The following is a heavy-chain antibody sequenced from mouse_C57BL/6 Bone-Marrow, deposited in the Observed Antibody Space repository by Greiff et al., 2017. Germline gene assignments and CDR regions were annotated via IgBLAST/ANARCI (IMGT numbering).Heavy chain of an antibody. V-gene: IGHV14-4*01. J-gene: IGHJ2*01. Sequence: EVQLQQSGAELVRPGDSVKLTCSASGFNIKDDYMNWVKQRPEQGLEWIGWIVPENGDTEYASKFQGKATITADTDSNTAYLQLSSLTSEDPAVYYCTAVDHFWCRGTALTVSS. CDR1: GFNIKDDY. CDR2: IVPENGDT. CDR3: TAVDHF.